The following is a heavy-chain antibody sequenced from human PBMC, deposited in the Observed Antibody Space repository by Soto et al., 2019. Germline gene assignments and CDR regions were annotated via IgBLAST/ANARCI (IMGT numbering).Heavy chain of an antibody. V-gene: IGHV3-66*01. CDR3: ASLVGATYFDY. D-gene: IGHD1-26*01. Sequence: EVQLAESGGGLVQPGGSLRLSCAASGFTVSSKYMSWVRQAPGKGVEWVSVIYSGGSTYYADSVKGRFTISRDNSKNTLYLQMNSLRVEDTAVYYCASLVGATYFDYWGQGTLVTVSS. CDR1: GFTVSSKY. CDR2: IYSGGST. J-gene: IGHJ4*02.